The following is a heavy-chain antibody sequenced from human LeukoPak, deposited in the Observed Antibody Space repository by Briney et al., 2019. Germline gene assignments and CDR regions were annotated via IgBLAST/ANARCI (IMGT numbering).Heavy chain of an antibody. CDR2: LHNSGST. CDR1: GDSINTNN. V-gene: IGHV4-4*07. D-gene: IGHD6-13*01. J-gene: IGHJ5*02. CDR3: ARDPLRSSFDP. Sequence: SETLSLTCTVSGDSINTNNHWAWIRQPAGKGLEWIGRLHNSGSTNYNPSLQSRVTISVDTSKNQFSLKMTSATAAGTAVYFCARDPLRSSFDPWGQGILVTVSS.